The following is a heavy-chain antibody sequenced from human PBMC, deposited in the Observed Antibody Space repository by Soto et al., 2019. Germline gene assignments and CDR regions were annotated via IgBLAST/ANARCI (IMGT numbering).Heavy chain of an antibody. CDR2: ISGSGGST. V-gene: IGHV3-23*01. Sequence: GGSLRLSCAASGFTFSSYAMSWVRQAPGKGLEWVSAISGSGGSTYYADSVKGRFTISRDNSKNTLYLQMNSLRAEDTAVYYCAKDGGSDFLYNSCVWAVWGKGTTDTVSP. D-gene: IGHD3-16*01. CDR1: GFTFSSYA. J-gene: IGHJ6*04. CDR3: AKDGGSDFLYNSCVWAV.